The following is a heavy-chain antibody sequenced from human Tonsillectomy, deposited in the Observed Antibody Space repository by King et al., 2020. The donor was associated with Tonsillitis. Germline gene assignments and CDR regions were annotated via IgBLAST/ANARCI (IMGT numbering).Heavy chain of an antibody. CDR1: GFIFSRYG. Sequence: VQLVESGGGVVQPGRSLRLSCAASGFIFSRYGMHWVRQAPGKGLEWVAVISYDGSNKYYGDSVKGRFTISRDTSKNMLYLQMNSLRAEDTAVYYCAKDGGRYSSIESSYYYYGMDVWGQGASVAVSS. V-gene: IGHV3-30*18. J-gene: IGHJ6*02. CDR3: AKDGGRYSSIESSYYYYGMDV. D-gene: IGHD6-13*01. CDR2: ISYDGSNK.